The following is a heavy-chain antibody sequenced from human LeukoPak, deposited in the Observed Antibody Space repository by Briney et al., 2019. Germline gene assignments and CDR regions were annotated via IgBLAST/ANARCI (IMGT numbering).Heavy chain of an antibody. Sequence: ASVKVSCKASGYTFTRHFIHWVRQAPGQVLEYVGWINPNSGGTGYAQKFQGRVTVTRDTSISTAYLGMSGLTSDDTAVYYCARTSLGAPFDYWGQGTLVTVSS. D-gene: IGHD4/OR15-4a*01. V-gene: IGHV1-2*02. CDR1: GYTFTRHF. CDR3: ARTSLGAPFDY. CDR2: INPNSGGT. J-gene: IGHJ4*02.